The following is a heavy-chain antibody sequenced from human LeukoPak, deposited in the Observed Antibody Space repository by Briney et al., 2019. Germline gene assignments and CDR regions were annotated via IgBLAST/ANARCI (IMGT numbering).Heavy chain of an antibody. D-gene: IGHD3-22*01. CDR1: GYSFTSYW. CDR3: ARRYYDSSGYQLRDGGDAFDI. Sequence: GESLKISCKGSGYSFTSYWIGWVRQMPGKGLGWMGIIYPGDSDTRYSPSFQGQVTISADKSISTAYLQWSSLKASDTATYYCARRYYDSSGYQLRDGGDAFDIWGQGTMVTVSS. J-gene: IGHJ3*02. CDR2: IYPGDSDT. V-gene: IGHV5-51*01.